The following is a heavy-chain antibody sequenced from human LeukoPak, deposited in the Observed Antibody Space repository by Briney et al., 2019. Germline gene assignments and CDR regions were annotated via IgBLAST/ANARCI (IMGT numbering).Heavy chain of an antibody. Sequence: SETLSLTCAVYGGSFSGYYWSWIRQPPGKGLEWIGEINHSGSTNYNPSLKSRVTISVDTSKNQFSLKLSSVTAADTAVYYCARDPRPSRGSSGYYFDYWGQGTLVTVSS. CDR2: INHSGST. D-gene: IGHD3-22*01. CDR1: GGSFSGYY. CDR3: ARDPRPSRGSSGYYFDY. V-gene: IGHV4-34*01. J-gene: IGHJ4*02.